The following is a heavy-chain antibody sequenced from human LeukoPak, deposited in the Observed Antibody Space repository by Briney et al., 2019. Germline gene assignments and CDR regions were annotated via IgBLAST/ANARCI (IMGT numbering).Heavy chain of an antibody. CDR3: AKSPSLQDYYDSSGYYYFDY. Sequence: GRSLRLSCAASGFTFSSYGMHWVRQAPGKGLEWVAVISYDGSNKYYADSVKGRFTISRDNSKNTLYLQMNSLRAEDTAVYYCAKSPSLQDYYDSSGYYYFDYWGQGTLVTVSS. CDR1: GFTFSSYG. J-gene: IGHJ4*02. D-gene: IGHD3-22*01. CDR2: ISYDGSNK. V-gene: IGHV3-30*18.